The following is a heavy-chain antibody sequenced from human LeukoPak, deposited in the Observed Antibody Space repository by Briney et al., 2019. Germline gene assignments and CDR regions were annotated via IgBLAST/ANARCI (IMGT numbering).Heavy chain of an antibody. Sequence: GGSLRLSCAASGFTFSDYYMSWLRQAPEKGLEWVSYISSSGSTIYYADSVKGRFTISRDNAKNSLYLQMNSLRAEDTAVYYCARASVGSSWYLGAFDIWGQGTMVTVSS. CDR1: GFTFSDYY. J-gene: IGHJ3*02. CDR2: ISSSGSTI. D-gene: IGHD6-13*01. V-gene: IGHV3-11*04. CDR3: ARASVGSSWYLGAFDI.